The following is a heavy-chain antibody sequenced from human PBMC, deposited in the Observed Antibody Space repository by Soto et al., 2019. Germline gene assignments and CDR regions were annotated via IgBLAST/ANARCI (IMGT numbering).Heavy chain of an antibody. V-gene: IGHV1-69*13. D-gene: IGHD3-3*01. CDR1: GGTLNNYA. Sequence: SVKVSCKASGGTLNNYAINWVRQAPGQGLEWMGGVLPVSAPPDSAQKFQGRVSITADHSTSTVYMELSRLKSDDTAVYFCATESNYDVSKSFWGQGTLVTVSS. CDR3: ATESNYDVSKSF. J-gene: IGHJ4*02. CDR2: VLPVSAPP.